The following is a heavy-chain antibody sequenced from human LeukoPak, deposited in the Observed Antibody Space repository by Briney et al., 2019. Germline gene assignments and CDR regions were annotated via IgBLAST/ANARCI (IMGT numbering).Heavy chain of an antibody. Sequence: SETLSLTCTVSGASSSDSFWNWIRQPPGKGLEWIGSISPSGSATYNPSLKSRVTMSVDSSKNQFSLKLTSVTAADTAVYYCARDQTYSGSGIYTYFDYWGQGILVTVSS. D-gene: IGHD3-10*01. V-gene: IGHV4-4*08. CDR3: ARDQTYSGSGIYTYFDY. CDR1: GASSSDSF. CDR2: ISPSGSA. J-gene: IGHJ4*02.